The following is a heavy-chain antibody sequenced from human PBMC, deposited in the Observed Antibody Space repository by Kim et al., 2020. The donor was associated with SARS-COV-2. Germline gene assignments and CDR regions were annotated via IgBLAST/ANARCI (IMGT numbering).Heavy chain of an antibody. Sequence: SETLSLTCAVYGGSFSGYYWSWIRQPPGKGLEWIGEINHSGSTNYNPSLKSRVTISVDTSKNQFSLKLSSVTAADTAVYYCARAGVIRFLEWLHHDRRAEGMDVWGQGTTVTVSS. CDR2: INHSGST. J-gene: IGHJ6*02. CDR3: ARAGVIRFLEWLHHDRRAEGMDV. V-gene: IGHV4-34*01. D-gene: IGHD3-3*01. CDR1: GGSFSGYY.